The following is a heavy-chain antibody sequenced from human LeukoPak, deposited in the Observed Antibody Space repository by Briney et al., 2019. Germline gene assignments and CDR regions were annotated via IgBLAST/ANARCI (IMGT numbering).Heavy chain of an antibody. J-gene: IGHJ4*02. D-gene: IGHD3-3*01. CDR2: ISYDGSNK. CDR1: GFTFSSYG. V-gene: IGHV3-30*18. CDR3: AKGQYDFWSGEDEGGPEPTEYYFDY. Sequence: GGSLRLSCAASGFTFSSYGMHWVRQAPGKGLEWVAVISYDGSNKYYADSVKGRFTIPRDNSKNTLYLQMNSLRAEDTAVYYCAKGQYDFWSGEDEGGPEPTEYYFDYWGQGTLVTVSS.